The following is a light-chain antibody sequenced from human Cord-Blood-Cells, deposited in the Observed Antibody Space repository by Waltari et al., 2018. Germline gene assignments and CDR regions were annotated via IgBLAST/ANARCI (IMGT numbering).Light chain of an antibody. V-gene: IGKV1-8*01. CDR1: EGISSY. Sequence: AIRMTQSPSSFSASTGDRVTITCRASEGISSYLAWYQQKPGKAPKHLIYAASTLQRGVPTRFRGSGSGTDVTRTSSWLQSEDLATYCCQQYYSDPRTFGQGTKVEIK. CDR3: QQYYSDPRT. J-gene: IGKJ1*01. CDR2: AAS.